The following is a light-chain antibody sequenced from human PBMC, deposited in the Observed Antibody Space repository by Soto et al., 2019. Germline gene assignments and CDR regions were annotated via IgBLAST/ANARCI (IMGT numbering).Light chain of an antibody. CDR3: LQDYNYPPT. V-gene: IGKV1-6*02. CDR1: QAIRND. J-gene: IGKJ5*01. Sequence: AIQMTQSPSSQSASVGDRVTTTCRASQAIRNDLGWYQQKPGKAPKLLIYAASSLQSGVPSRFSGSGSGTDFTLTISSLQAEDFATYYCLQDYNYPPTFGQGKRLEIK. CDR2: AAS.